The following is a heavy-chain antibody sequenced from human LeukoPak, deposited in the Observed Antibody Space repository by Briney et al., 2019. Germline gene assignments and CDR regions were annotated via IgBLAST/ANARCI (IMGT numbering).Heavy chain of an antibody. CDR2: ISGGGGST. V-gene: IGHV3-23*01. Sequence: QAGGSLRLSCAASGFTFSSQAMSWVRQAPGKGLEWVSTISGGGGSTYYADSVKGRFTISRDNSKNTLYLQVNSLRAEDTAVYYCAKGGKWDVTPFDYWGQGTLVTVSS. D-gene: IGHD1-26*01. CDR1: GFTFSSQA. CDR3: AKGGKWDVTPFDY. J-gene: IGHJ4*02.